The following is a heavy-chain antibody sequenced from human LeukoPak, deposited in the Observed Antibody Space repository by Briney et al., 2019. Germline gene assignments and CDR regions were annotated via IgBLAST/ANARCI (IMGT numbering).Heavy chain of an antibody. CDR2: IYHSGST. Sequence: PSETLSLTCAVSGYSISSGYYWGWIRQPPGKGLEWIGSIYHSGSTYYNPSLKSRVTISVDTSKNQFSLKLSSVTAADTAVYYGAGTALDAFDIWGQGTMVTVSS. CDR1: GYSISSGYY. CDR3: AGTALDAFDI. J-gene: IGHJ3*02. V-gene: IGHV4-38-2*01.